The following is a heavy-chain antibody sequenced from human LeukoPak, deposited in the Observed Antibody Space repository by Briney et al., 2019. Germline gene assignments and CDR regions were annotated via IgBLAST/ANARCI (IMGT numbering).Heavy chain of an antibody. J-gene: IGHJ3*02. CDR3: ARGVAAAHDAFDI. V-gene: IGHV3-53*01. Sequence: GGSLRLSCAASGFTVSSNYMNWIRQAPGKGLEWVSVIYGGGNTDYADSVKGRFTISRDNAKNSLSLQMNSLRAEDTAIYYCARGVAAAHDAFDIWGQGTMVTVSS. D-gene: IGHD6-13*01. CDR1: GFTVSSNY. CDR2: IYGGGNT.